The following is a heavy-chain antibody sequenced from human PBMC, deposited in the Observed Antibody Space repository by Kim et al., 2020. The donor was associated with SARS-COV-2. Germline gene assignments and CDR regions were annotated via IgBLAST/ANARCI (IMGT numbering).Heavy chain of an antibody. J-gene: IGHJ3*02. CDR1: GYTFTSYY. CDR2: INPSGGST. D-gene: IGHD2-2*03. Sequence: ASVKVSCKASGYTFTSYYMHWVRQAPGQGLEWMGIINPSGGSTSYAQKFQGRVTMTRDTSTSTVYMELSSLRSEDTAVYYCASSSVDIVVVPAARGAFDIWGQGTMVTVSS. V-gene: IGHV1-46*01. CDR3: ASSSVDIVVVPAARGAFDI.